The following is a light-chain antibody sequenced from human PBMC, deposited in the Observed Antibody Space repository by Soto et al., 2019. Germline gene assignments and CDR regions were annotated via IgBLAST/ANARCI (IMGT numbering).Light chain of an antibody. Sequence: QSVLTQPPSVSGAPGQRVTISCTGSSSNIGAGYDVHWYQQLPGTAPKLLLYGNNNRPSGVPDRFSGSKSGTSASLAITGLQTEDEADYYCQSYDSSLSALHVFGTGTKVTVL. CDR3: QSYDSSLSALHV. V-gene: IGLV1-40*01. CDR2: GNN. CDR1: SSNIGAGYD. J-gene: IGLJ1*01.